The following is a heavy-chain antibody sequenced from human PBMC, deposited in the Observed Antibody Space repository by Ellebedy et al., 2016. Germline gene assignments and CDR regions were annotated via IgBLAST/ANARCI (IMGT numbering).Heavy chain of an antibody. CDR1: GYTFTSYA. V-gene: IGHV1-3*01. CDR2: INVGNGNT. J-gene: IGHJ4*02. Sequence: ASVKVSCKASGYTFTSYAMHWVRQAPGQRLEWMGWINVGNGNTKYSQKFQGKVTITRDTSASTAYMELSSLRSEDTAVYYCARDDAVAGVDYWGQGTLVTVSS. D-gene: IGHD6-19*01. CDR3: ARDDAVAGVDY.